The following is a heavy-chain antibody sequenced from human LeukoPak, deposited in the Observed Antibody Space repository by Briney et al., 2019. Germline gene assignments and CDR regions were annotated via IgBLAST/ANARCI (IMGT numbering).Heavy chain of an antibody. CDR2: ISAYNGNT. V-gene: IGHV1-18*01. CDR3: ARGIAAAGTLLNYYYYYYMDV. J-gene: IGHJ6*03. D-gene: IGHD6-13*01. Sequence: ASVKVSCKASGYTFTSYGISWVRQAPGQGLEWMGWISAYNGNTNYAQKLQGRVTMTTDTSTSTVYVELRSLRSDDTAVYYCARGIAAAGTLLNYYYYYYMDVWGKGTTVTVSS. CDR1: GYTFTSYG.